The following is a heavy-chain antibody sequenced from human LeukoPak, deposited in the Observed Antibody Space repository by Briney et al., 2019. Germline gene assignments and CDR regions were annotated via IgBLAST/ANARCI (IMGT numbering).Heavy chain of an antibody. J-gene: IGHJ4*02. CDR3: ARGGGD. D-gene: IGHD3-16*01. Sequence: GGSLRLSCATSGFTFSSYSMHWVRQAPGKGLDWVAVISYDGTNKDYADSVKGRFTISRDNSKDTLYLQMSDLKIEDTAVYYCARGGGDWGQGTLVSVSS. CDR1: GFTFSSYS. V-gene: IGHV3-30-3*01. CDR2: ISYDGTNK.